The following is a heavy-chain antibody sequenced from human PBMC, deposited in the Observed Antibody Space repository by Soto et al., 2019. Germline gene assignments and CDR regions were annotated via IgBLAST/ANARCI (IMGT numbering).Heavy chain of an antibody. CDR1: GGTFSSYT. V-gene: IGHV1-69*02. Sequence: SVKVSCKASGGTFSSYTISWVRQAPGQGLEWMGRIIPILGIANYAQKFQGRVTITADKSTSTAYMELSNLGSEDTAVYYCARNDTYYYGSGSPLPFDYXG. D-gene: IGHD3-10*01. J-gene: IGHJ4*01. CDR3: ARNDTYYYGSGSPLPFDY. CDR2: IIPILGIA.